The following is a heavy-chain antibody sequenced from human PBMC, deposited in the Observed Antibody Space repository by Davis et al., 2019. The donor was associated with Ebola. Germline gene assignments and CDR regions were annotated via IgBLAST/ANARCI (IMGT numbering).Heavy chain of an antibody. D-gene: IGHD6-6*01. CDR1: GFTFSSYS. CDR3: ASVVTARPGY. J-gene: IGHJ4*02. CDR2: ISSSSSYI. V-gene: IGHV3-21*01. Sequence: PGGSLRLSCAASGFTFSSYSMNWVRQAPGKGLEWVSSISSSSSYIYYADSVKGRFTISRDNAKNSLYLQMNSLRVEDTAVYYCASVVTARPGYWGQGTLVTVSS.